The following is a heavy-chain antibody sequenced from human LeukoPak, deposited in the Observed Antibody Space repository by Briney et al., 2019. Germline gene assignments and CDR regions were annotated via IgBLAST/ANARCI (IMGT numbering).Heavy chain of an antibody. CDR3: ARDRGYSYSDYYYGMDV. CDR1: GYSFTSYW. V-gene: IGHV5-51*01. Sequence: GESLKISCKGSGYSFTSYWIGWVRQMPGKGLKWMGIIYPGDSDTRYSPSFQGQVTISADKSISTAYLQWSSLKASDTAMYYCARDRGYSYSDYYYGMDVWGQGTTVTVPS. D-gene: IGHD5-18*01. J-gene: IGHJ6*02. CDR2: IYPGDSDT.